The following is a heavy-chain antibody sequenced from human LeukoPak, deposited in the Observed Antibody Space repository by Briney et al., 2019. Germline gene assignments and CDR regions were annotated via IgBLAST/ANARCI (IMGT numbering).Heavy chain of an antibody. CDR2: IKQDGSEK. D-gene: IGHD1-7*01. Sequence: SGGSLRLSCAASGFTFSTYWMSWVRQAPGRGLEWVASIKQDGSEKYYVDSVKGRFTISRDNAKNTLYLQLNSLRPEDTAVYYCADGTTPDYWGQGTLVTVSS. J-gene: IGHJ4*02. CDR1: GFTFSTYW. V-gene: IGHV3-7*01. CDR3: ADGTTPDY.